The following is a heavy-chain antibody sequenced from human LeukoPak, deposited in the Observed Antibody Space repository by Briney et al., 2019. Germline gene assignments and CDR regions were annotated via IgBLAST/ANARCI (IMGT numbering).Heavy chain of an antibody. V-gene: IGHV3-9*01. CDR1: GFTFDDYA. D-gene: IGHD3-16*01. CDR3: ARDLGGY. CDR2: ISWNSGSI. Sequence: GGSLRLSCAASGFTFDDYAMHWVRQAPGKGLEWVSGISWNSGSIGYADSVKGRFTISRDNAKNTLYLQMNSLRAEDTAVYYCARDLGGYWGQGTLVTVSS. J-gene: IGHJ4*02.